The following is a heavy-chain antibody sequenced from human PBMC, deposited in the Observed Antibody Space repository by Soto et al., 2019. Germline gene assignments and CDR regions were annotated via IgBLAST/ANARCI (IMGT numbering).Heavy chain of an antibody. J-gene: IGHJ6*02. D-gene: IGHD1-1*01. Sequence: SETLSLTGDVSGYCITSVHYWCWIRQPPGKGLEWIGIIHHSGSAYYSPSLKSRVTISIDTSRNRFSLKLTSVTAADTAVYYCESRIETTTMKTGMDVSGQGTTVTVSS. CDR1: GYCITSVHY. CDR2: IHHSGSA. CDR3: ESRIETTTMKTGMDV. V-gene: IGHV4-38-2*01.